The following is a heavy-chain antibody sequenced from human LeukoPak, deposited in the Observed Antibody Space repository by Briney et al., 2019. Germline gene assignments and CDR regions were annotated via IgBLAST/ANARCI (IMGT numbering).Heavy chain of an antibody. J-gene: IGHJ4*02. Sequence: PSGTLSLTCAVSGGSISSSNWWSWVRQPPGKGLEWIGEIYHSGSTNYNPSLKSRVTISVDKSKNQFSLKLSSVTAADTAVYYCARQYSGSYRAADYWGQGTPVTVSS. D-gene: IGHD1-26*01. CDR1: GGSISSSNW. V-gene: IGHV4-4*02. CDR2: IYHSGST. CDR3: ARQYSGSYRAADY.